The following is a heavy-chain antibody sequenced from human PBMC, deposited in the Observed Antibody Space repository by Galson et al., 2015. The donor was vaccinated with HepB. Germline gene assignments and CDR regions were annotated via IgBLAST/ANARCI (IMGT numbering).Heavy chain of an antibody. CDR1: GFTFNTYV. V-gene: IGHV3-64*01. J-gene: IGHJ4*02. D-gene: IGHD2-21*01. CDR2: ISSSGGST. Sequence: SLRLSCAASGFTFNTYVMHWVRQAPGKGLEYVSTISSSGGSTYYANSVKGRFTISRDNSKNILYLQMGSLRAEDMAVYYCAREAHGDSAFDYWGQGTLVTVSS. CDR3: AREAHGDSAFDY.